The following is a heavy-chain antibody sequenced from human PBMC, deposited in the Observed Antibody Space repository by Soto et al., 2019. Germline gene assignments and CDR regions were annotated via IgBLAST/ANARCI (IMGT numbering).Heavy chain of an antibody. J-gene: IGHJ4*02. CDR1: VFTCSSYA. CDR3: AKEGPSAARPFDY. V-gene: IGHV3-23*01. CDR2: ISGSGGST. Sequence: WWSLRLSCSASVFTCSSYAMSWFRQAPGKGLEWVSAISGSGGSTYYADSVKGRFTISRDNSKNTLYLQMNSLRAEDTAVYYCAKEGPSAARPFDYWGQGTLVTVSS. D-gene: IGHD6-6*01.